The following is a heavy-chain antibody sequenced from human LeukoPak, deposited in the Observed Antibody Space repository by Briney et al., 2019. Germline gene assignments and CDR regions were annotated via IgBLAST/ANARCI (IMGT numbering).Heavy chain of an antibody. Sequence: GGSLRLSCAASGFTFSSYSMNWVRQAPGKGLEWVSYISSSSSTIYYADSVKGRFTISRDNSKNTLYLQVNSLRAEDTAVYYCAKGNGYSYGRYYFDYWGQGTLVTVSS. V-gene: IGHV3-48*01. CDR1: GFTFSSYS. D-gene: IGHD5-18*01. CDR2: ISSSSSTI. CDR3: AKGNGYSYGRYYFDY. J-gene: IGHJ4*02.